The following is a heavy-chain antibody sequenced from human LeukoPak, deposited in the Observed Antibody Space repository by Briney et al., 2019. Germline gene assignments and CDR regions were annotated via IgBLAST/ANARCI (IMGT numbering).Heavy chain of an antibody. CDR2: ISGSGGST. V-gene: IGHV3-23*01. D-gene: IGHD4-11*01. CDR3: AKGRKVTTVTNDY. CDR1: GFTFSSYS. J-gene: IGHJ4*02. Sequence: HPGGSLRLSCAASGFTFSSYSMNWVRQAPGKGLEWVSAISGSGGSTYYADSVKGRFTISRDNSKNTLYLQMNSLRAEDTAVYYCAKGRKVTTVTNDYWGQGTLVTVSS.